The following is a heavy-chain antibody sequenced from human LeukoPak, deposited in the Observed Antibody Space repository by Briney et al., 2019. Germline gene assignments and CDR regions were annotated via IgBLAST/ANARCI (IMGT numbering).Heavy chain of an antibody. CDR2: INPNSGGT. J-gene: IGHJ4*02. V-gene: IGHV1-2*02. CDR1: GYTFTGYY. Sequence: ASVKVSCKASGYTFTGYYMHWVRQAPGQGLEWMGWINPNSGGTNYAQKFQGRVTMTRDTSISTAYMELSRLRSDDTAVYYCAKTFYGSGSYLPDYWGQGTLVTVSS. D-gene: IGHD3-10*01. CDR3: AKTFYGSGSYLPDY.